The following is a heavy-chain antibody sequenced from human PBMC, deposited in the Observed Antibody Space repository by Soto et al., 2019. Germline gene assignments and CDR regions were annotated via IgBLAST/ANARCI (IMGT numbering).Heavy chain of an antibody. CDR3: ARSAQDDLLPNDS. CDR1: GFTFSNFV. J-gene: IGHJ4*02. Sequence: QVQLVESGGGVVQPGRSLTLSCAASGFTFSNFVFHWVRQAPGKGLEWVAIIWADGTNDYYADSVKGRFTISRDNSKNTLYLQMKSLRVDDTAVYYCARSAQDDLLPNDSWGQGTLVTVSS. D-gene: IGHD3-3*01. CDR2: IWADGTND. V-gene: IGHV3-33*01.